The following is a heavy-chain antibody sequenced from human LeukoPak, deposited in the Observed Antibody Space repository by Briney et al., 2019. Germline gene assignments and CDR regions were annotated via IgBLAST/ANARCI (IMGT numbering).Heavy chain of an antibody. CDR2: IWYDGSNK. Sequence: GGSLRLSCAASGFTFSSYGMHWVRQAPGKGLEWVAVIWYDGSNKYYADSVKGRFTISRDNSKNTLYLQMYSLRAEDTAVYYCARDPTNSYSSSWYHYYFDYWGQGTLVTVSS. CDR1: GFTFSSYG. J-gene: IGHJ4*02. V-gene: IGHV3-33*01. D-gene: IGHD6-13*01. CDR3: ARDPTNSYSSSWYHYYFDY.